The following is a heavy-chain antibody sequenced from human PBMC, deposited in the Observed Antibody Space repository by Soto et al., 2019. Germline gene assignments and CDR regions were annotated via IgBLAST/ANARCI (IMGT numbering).Heavy chain of an antibody. V-gene: IGHV1-8*02. CDR2: MNPNSGNT. Sequence: QVELVQSGAEVKKPGASVKVSCKASGYTFTSYAINWLRQATGQGLEWMGWMNPNSGNTGYAQKFQGRVTMTRNTSISTAYMELSILRSEDTAVYYCARERTGTTSMDVWGQGTTVTVSS. CDR1: GYTFTSYA. CDR3: ARERTGTTSMDV. J-gene: IGHJ6*02. D-gene: IGHD1-1*01.